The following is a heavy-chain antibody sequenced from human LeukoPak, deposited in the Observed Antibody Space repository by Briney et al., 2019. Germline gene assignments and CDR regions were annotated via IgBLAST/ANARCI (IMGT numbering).Heavy chain of an antibody. J-gene: IGHJ4*02. V-gene: IGHV3-73*01. D-gene: IGHD4-17*01. Sequence: PGGSLRLSCVASGFTFSDSAIHWVRQAAGNGLEWVGRIKSKTENYVTAYAASVKGRFTVSRDDLKNTAYLQMNNLKTEDTAVYYCTRLKDPYDYGDYVFDYWGQGTLVTVSS. CDR3: TRLKDPYDYGDYVFDY. CDR1: GFTFSDSA. CDR2: IKSKTENYVT.